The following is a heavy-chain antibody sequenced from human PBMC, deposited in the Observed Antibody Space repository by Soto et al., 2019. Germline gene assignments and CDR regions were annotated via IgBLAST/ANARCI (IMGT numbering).Heavy chain of an antibody. CDR1: GFTFSSYR. D-gene: IGHD3-22*01. CDR2: ISSSSSTI. Sequence: EVQLVESGGGLVQPGGSLRLSCAASGFTFSSYRMNWVRQAPGKGLEWVSYISSSSSTIYYADSVKGRFTISRDNAKNSLYLQMNRLRDEDMAVYYCARYDSSGYYNYGMDVWGQGTTVTVSS. CDR3: ARYDSSGYYNYGMDV. V-gene: IGHV3-48*02. J-gene: IGHJ6*02.